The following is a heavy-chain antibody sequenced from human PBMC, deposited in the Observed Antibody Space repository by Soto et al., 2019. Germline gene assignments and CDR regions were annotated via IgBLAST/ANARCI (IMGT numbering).Heavy chain of an antibody. CDR3: ARVNDYGDYAAFDI. CDR1: GYTFTSYG. Sequence: ASVKVSCKASGYTFTSYGISWVRQAPGQGLEWMGWISAYNGNTNYAQKLQGRVTMTTDTSTSTAYMELRSLRSDDTAVYCCARVNDYGDYAAFDIWGQGTMVTVSS. CDR2: ISAYNGNT. J-gene: IGHJ3*02. V-gene: IGHV1-18*01. D-gene: IGHD4-17*01.